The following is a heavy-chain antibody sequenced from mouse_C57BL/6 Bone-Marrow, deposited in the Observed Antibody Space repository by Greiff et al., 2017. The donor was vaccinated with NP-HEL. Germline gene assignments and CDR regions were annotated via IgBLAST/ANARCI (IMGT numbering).Heavy chain of an antibody. CDR1: GYTFTSYW. CDR2: IDPSDSYT. Sequence: VQLQQPGAELVMPGASVKLSCKASGYTFTSYWMHWVKQRPGQGLEWIGEIDPSDSYTNYNQKFKGKSTLTVDKSSSTSYMQLSSLTSEDSAVYYCAREDDSWFAYWGQGTLVTVSA. CDR3: AREDDSWFAY. D-gene: IGHD2-12*01. J-gene: IGHJ3*01. V-gene: IGHV1-69*01.